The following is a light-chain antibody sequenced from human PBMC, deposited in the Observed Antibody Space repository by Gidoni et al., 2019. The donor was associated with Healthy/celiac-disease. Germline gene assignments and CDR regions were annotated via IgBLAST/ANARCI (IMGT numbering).Light chain of an antibody. J-gene: IGLJ1*01. CDR2: EVS. Sequence: QSALTQPPSASGSPGQSVTISCTGTSSDVGGYNYVSWYQQHPGKAPKLMIYEVSKRPSGVPDRFSGSKSGNTASLTVSGLQAEDEADYYCSSYAGSNIWGDFGTGTKVTVL. CDR3: SSYAGSNIWGD. V-gene: IGLV2-8*01. CDR1: SSDVGGYNY.